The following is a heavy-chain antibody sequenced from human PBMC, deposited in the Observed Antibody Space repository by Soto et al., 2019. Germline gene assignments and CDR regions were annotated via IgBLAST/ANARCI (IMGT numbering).Heavy chain of an antibody. CDR2: ITYDGSTK. D-gene: IGHD3-3*01. Sequence: QVHLVESGGGVVQPGRPLRLSCAASGLSFGDDAMHWVRQDPGKGLEWVAVITYDGSTKNYADSVRGRFTISRDNSKSTLYLHMDSLITDDTAVYYCARDVGTQMDFWSTSGMDVWGQGTTVTVSS. V-gene: IGHV3-30-3*01. J-gene: IGHJ6*02. CDR3: ARDVGTQMDFWSTSGMDV. CDR1: GLSFGDDA.